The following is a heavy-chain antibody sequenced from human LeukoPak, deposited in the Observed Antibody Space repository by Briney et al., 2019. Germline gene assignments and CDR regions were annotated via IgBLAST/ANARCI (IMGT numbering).Heavy chain of an antibody. CDR2: ISSSSSTI. D-gene: IGHD3-9*01. J-gene: IGHJ4*02. V-gene: IGHV3-48*04. CDR3: AGSILTGYPNFDY. CDR1: GFTFSSSS. Sequence: LAGGSLRLSCAASGFTFSSSSMNWVRQAPGKGLEWVSYISSSSSTIYYADSVKGRFTISRDNAKNSLYLQMNSLRAEDTAVYYCAGSILTGYPNFDYWGQGTLVTVSS.